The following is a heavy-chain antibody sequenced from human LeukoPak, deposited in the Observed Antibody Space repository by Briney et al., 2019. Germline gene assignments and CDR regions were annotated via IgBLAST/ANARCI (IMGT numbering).Heavy chain of an antibody. Sequence: GASVKVSCKASGYTFTSYGISWVRQAPGQGLEWMGWISAYNGNANYAQKLQGRVTMTTDTSTSTAYMELRSLRSDDTAVYYCARDHGAVLRFLEWLSRFDYWGQGTLVTVSS. D-gene: IGHD3-3*01. J-gene: IGHJ4*02. V-gene: IGHV1-18*01. CDR2: ISAYNGNA. CDR3: ARDHGAVLRFLEWLSRFDY. CDR1: GYTFTSYG.